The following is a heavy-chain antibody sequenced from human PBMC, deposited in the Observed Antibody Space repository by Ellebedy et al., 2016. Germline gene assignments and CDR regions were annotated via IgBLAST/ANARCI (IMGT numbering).Heavy chain of an antibody. V-gene: IGHV3-30*03. CDR1: GFTFSSYG. Sequence: GESLKISXAASGFTFSSYGMHWVRQAPGKGLEWVAVISYDGSNKYYADSVKGRFAISRDNSKNTLYLQMNSLRAEDTAVYYCASPSYYYDSGGSAEYYFDYWGQGTLVTVSS. D-gene: IGHD3-22*01. J-gene: IGHJ4*02. CDR3: ASPSYYYDSGGSAEYYFDY. CDR2: ISYDGSNK.